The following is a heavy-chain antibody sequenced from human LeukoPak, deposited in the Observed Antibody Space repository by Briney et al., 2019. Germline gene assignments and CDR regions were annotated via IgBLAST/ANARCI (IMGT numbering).Heavy chain of an antibody. CDR2: ISAYNGNT. J-gene: IGHJ4*02. V-gene: IGHV1-18*01. CDR1: GYTFTSYG. CDR3: ARDQRVNYYDSSGYYIPLGY. D-gene: IGHD3-22*01. Sequence: ASVKVSCKASGYTFTSYGISWVRQAPGQGLEWMGGISAYNGNTNYAQKLQGRVTMTTDTSTSTAYMELRSLRSDDTAVYYCARDQRVNYYDSSGYYIPLGYWGQGTLVTVSS.